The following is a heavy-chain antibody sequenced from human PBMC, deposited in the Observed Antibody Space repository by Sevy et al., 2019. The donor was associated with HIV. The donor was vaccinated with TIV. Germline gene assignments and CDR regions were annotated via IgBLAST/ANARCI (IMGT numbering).Heavy chain of an antibody. Sequence: GGSLRLSCRVSGISFTTSGMHWVRQAPGKGLEWVAVISYHGRHKFYAESVKGRSNISRDNSKNMVYLQIDSLRPEDTAVYYCAKDFTGYNGLDVWGQGTMVTVSS. CDR3: AKDFTGYNGLDV. J-gene: IGHJ6*02. D-gene: IGHD3-9*01. CDR2: ISYHGRHK. V-gene: IGHV3-30*18. CDR1: GISFTTSG.